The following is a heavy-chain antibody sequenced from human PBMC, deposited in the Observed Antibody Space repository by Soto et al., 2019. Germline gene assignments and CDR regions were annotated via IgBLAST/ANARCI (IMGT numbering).Heavy chain of an antibody. J-gene: IGHJ5*02. CDR3: ARAGGWTRRGWFDP. D-gene: IGHD6-19*01. V-gene: IGHV3-30-3*01. CDR1: GFTFSSYA. Sequence: QVQLVESGGGVVQPGRSLRLSCAASGFTFSSYAMHWVRQAPGKGLEWVAVISYDGSDSYYADSVKGRFTISRDNSKNTLYLQMNSLRAEDTAVYYCARAGGWTRRGWFDPWGQGTLVTVPS. CDR2: ISYDGSDS.